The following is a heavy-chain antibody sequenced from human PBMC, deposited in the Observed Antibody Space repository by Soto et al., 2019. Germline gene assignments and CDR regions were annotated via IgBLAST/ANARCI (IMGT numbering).Heavy chain of an antibody. CDR3: ARGRYSGFPYGGDYYYYTDV. CDR1: GGFMSSDY. D-gene: IGHD5-12*01. J-gene: IGHJ6*03. Sequence: SETLSLTCTVSGGFMSSDYRIWIRQPPGKGLEWIGYIYYSGSTNYNPSLKSRVTISVDTSKNQFSLKLSSVTAADTAVYYCARGRYSGFPYGGDYYYYTDVPGKGPTVTVSS. V-gene: IGHV4-59*01. CDR2: IYYSGST.